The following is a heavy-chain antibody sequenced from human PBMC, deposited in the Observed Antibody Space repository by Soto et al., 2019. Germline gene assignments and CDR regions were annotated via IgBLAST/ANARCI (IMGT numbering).Heavy chain of an antibody. J-gene: IGHJ4*02. CDR3: ARDHQWAFDL. Sequence: EVQLVESGGGLVQPGRSLRLSCAASGFTFDDYAMHWVRQAPGKGLEWVSGISWNSGSIGYADSVKGRFTISRDNAKNSLYLQMNSLRAEDTALYYCARDHQWAFDLWGQGVLVTVSS. CDR1: GFTFDDYA. CDR2: ISWNSGSI. D-gene: IGHD1-26*01. V-gene: IGHV3-9*01.